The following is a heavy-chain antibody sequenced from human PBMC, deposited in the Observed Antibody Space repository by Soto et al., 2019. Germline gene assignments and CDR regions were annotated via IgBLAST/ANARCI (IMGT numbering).Heavy chain of an antibody. CDR3: ARSVFP. CDR1: GGSISSSRCY. CDR2: IYYSGST. J-gene: IGHJ5*02. V-gene: IGHV4-31*03. Sequence: ASETLSLTCTVSGGSISSSRCYWGWIRQHPGKGLEWIGYIYYSGSTYYNPSLKSRVTISVDTSKNQFSLKLSSVTAADTAIYYCARSVFPWGQGTLVTVSS.